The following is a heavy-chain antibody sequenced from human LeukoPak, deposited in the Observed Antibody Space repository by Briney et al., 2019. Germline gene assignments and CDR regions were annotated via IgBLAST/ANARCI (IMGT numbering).Heavy chain of an antibody. CDR3: ASRDYYDSSGYPDAFDI. V-gene: IGHV3-53*01. CDR2: IYSGGST. Sequence: GGSLRLSCAASGFTVSSNYMSWVRQAPGKGLEWVSVIYSGGSTYYADSVKGRFTISRDNSKSTLYIQMNSLRAEDTAVYYCASRDYYDSSGYPDAFDIWGQGTVVTVSS. J-gene: IGHJ3*02. CDR1: GFTVSSNY. D-gene: IGHD3-22*01.